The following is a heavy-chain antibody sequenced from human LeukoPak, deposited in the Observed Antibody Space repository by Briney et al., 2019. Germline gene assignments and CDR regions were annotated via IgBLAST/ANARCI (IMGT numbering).Heavy chain of an antibody. D-gene: IGHD4-11*01. Sequence: SETLSLTCTVSGGSISSSSYYWGWIRQPPGKGLGWIGSIYYSGSTYYNPSLKSRVTISVDTSKNQFSLKLSSVTAADTAVYYCARASYSNYKRSLDVWGKGTTVTVSS. CDR3: ARASYSNYKRSLDV. J-gene: IGHJ6*04. CDR2: IYYSGST. V-gene: IGHV4-39*07. CDR1: GGSISSSSYY.